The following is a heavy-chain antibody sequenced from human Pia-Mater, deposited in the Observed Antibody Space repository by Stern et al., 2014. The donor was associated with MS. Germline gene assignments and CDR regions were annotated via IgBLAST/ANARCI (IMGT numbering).Heavy chain of an antibody. CDR2: IHNSGTT. CDR3: SRDADGYSLVFGY. Sequence: QVQLQESGPGLVKPSQTLSLTCAVTGGSISSAEYYWSWIRQSPGKGLERIGYIHNSGTTYYNTSLKIRVTISVEKSTTHFPLKLRSVTAADTAVYYCSRDADGYSLVFGYWGRGTLVPVSS. V-gene: IGHV4-30-4*08. J-gene: IGHJ4*02. D-gene: IGHD5-24*01. CDR1: GGSISSAEYY.